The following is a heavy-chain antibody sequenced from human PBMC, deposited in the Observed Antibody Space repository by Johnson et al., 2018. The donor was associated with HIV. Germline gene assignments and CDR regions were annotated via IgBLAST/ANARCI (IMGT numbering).Heavy chain of an antibody. CDR3: AKVSVVTPYDPFDI. D-gene: IGHD2-21*01. Sequence: VQLVESGGGVVQPGGSLRLSCAASGFTFSSYGMHWVRQAPGKGLEWVAFIRYDGSNKYYADSVKGRFTISRDNAKNSLYLQMNSLRVDDTAVYHCAKVSVVTPYDPFDIWGQGTMVIVSS. J-gene: IGHJ3*02. CDR1: GFTFSSYG. CDR2: IRYDGSNK. V-gene: IGHV3-30*02.